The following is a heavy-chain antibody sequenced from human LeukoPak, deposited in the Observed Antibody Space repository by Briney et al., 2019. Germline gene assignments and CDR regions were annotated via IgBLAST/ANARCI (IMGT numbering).Heavy chain of an antibody. V-gene: IGHV3-11*03. J-gene: IGHJ4*02. CDR1: GFTFSSSA. Sequence: GGSLRLSCAASGFTFSSSAMSWVRQAPGKGLEWVSYISSSSSYTNYADSVKGRFTISRDNAKNSLYLQMNSLRAEDTAVYYCTRRAGGNLYDLDNWGQGTLVTVSS. D-gene: IGHD2-8*02. CDR3: TRRAGGNLYDLDN. CDR2: ISSSSSYT.